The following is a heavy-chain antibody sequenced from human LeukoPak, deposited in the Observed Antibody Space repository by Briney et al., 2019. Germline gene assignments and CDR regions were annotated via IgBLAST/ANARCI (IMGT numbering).Heavy chain of an antibody. Sequence: GGSLRLSCAASGFTFSSYGMHWVRQAPGKGLEWVAVISDDGTRKYYADSVQGRFTISRDNSRNTLYLQMNSLRAEDMAVYYCAREFSGYAFDIWGQGTMVTVSS. CDR1: GFTFSSYG. V-gene: IGHV3-30*03. CDR2: ISDDGTRK. D-gene: IGHD5-12*01. CDR3: AREFSGYAFDI. J-gene: IGHJ3*02.